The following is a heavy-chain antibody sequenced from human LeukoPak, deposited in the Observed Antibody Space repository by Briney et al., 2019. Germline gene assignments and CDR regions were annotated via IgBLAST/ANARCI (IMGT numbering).Heavy chain of an antibody. CDR1: GGSISSYY. J-gene: IGHJ3*02. CDR2: IYYSGST. Sequence: SETLSLTCTVSGGSISSYYWSWIRQPPGKGLEWIGYIYYSGSTNYNPSLTSRVTISVDTSKNQFSLKLSSVTAADTAVYYCARDRGYDFWSGYFAVTTDAFDIWGQGTMVTVSS. D-gene: IGHD3-3*01. CDR3: ARDRGYDFWSGYFAVTTDAFDI. V-gene: IGHV4-59*01.